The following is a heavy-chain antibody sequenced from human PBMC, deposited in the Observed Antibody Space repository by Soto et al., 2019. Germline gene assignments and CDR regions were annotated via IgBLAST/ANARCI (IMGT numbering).Heavy chain of an antibody. D-gene: IGHD1-26*01. CDR3: ERSAVGATPHFDY. V-gene: IGHV1-69*13. J-gene: IGHJ4*02. CDR1: GGTFSSYA. Sequence: GASVKVSCKASGGTFSSYAISWVRQAPGQGLEWMGGIIPIFGTANYAQKFQGRVTITADESTSTAYMELSSLRSEDTAVYYCERSAVGATPHFDYCGQGTLVTVSS. CDR2: IIPIFGTA.